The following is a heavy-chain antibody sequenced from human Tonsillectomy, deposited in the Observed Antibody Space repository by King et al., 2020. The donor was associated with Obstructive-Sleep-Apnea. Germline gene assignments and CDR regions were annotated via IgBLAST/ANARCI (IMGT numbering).Heavy chain of an antibody. Sequence: VQLQESGPGLVKPSQTLSLTCAVSGGSIRADDYSWSWIRQPPGKGLEWIGEIFYSGGNYYNPSLQSRVAISIDTSKNQFSLRLRSVTAADTAVYYCARGRNVLRNCDWLSPPDNWGQGTLVTVSS. CDR2: IFYSGGN. D-gene: IGHD3-9*01. V-gene: IGHV4-30-4*07. J-gene: IGHJ4*02. CDR1: GGSIRADDYS. CDR3: ARGRNVLRNCDWLSPPDN.